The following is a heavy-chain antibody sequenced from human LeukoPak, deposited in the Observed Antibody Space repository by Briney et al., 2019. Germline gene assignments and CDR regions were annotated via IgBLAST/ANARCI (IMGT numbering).Heavy chain of an antibody. V-gene: IGHV3-33*01. CDR1: GFTFSSYG. J-gene: IGHJ3*02. CDR2: IWYDGSNK. Sequence: GGSLRLSCAASGFTFSSYGMHWVRQAPGKGLEWVAVIWYDGSNKYYADSVKGRFTISRDSSKNTLYLQMNSLRAEDTAVYYCAREEIAFDIWGQGTMVTVSS. CDR3: AREEIAFDI.